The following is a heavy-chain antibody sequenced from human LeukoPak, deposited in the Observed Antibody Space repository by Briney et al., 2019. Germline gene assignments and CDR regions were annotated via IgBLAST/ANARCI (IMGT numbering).Heavy chain of an antibody. CDR3: AKWGVDYYDSSGYSIPSNWFDP. Sequence: GGTLRLSCAASGFTFSSYAMSWVRQAPGKGLEWVSAISGSGGSTYYADSVKGRFTISRDNSKNTLYLQMNSLRAEDTAVYYCAKWGVDYYDSSGYSIPSNWFDPWGQGTLVTVSS. D-gene: IGHD3-22*01. CDR1: GFTFSSYA. J-gene: IGHJ5*02. V-gene: IGHV3-23*01. CDR2: ISGSGGST.